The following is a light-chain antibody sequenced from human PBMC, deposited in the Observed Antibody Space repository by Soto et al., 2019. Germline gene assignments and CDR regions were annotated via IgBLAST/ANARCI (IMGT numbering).Light chain of an antibody. CDR3: SSYTSSSIVV. V-gene: IGLV2-14*01. Sequence: QSALTQPASVSGSPGQSITISCTGTSSDVVGYNYVSWFQQHPGKAPKVLIYDVSNRPSGVSDRFSGSKSGNTASLTISGLQAEDGADYYCSSYTSSSIVVFGGGTQLTVL. CDR1: SSDVVGYNY. J-gene: IGLJ2*01. CDR2: DVS.